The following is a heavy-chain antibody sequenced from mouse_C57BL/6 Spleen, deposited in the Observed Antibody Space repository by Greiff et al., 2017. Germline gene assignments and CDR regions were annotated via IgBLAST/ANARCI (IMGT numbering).Heavy chain of an antibody. V-gene: IGHV5-17*01. D-gene: IGHD1-1*01. Sequence: EVKLMESGGGLVKPGGSLKLSCAASGFTFSDYGMHWVRQAPEKGLEWVAYISSGSSTIYYAETVKGRFTISRDNAKNTLFLQMPSLRSEDTAMYYCARPATVVHHWYFDVWGTGTTVTVSS. CDR1: GFTFSDYG. CDR3: ARPATVVHHWYFDV. CDR2: ISSGSSTI. J-gene: IGHJ1*03.